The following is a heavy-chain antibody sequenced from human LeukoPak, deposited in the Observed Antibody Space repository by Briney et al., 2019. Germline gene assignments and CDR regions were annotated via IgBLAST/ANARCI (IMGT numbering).Heavy chain of an antibody. V-gene: IGHV3-66*01. CDR3: AKTMVRGVIPAGGFDY. J-gene: IGHJ4*02. CDR1: GFTVSSNY. CDR2: IYSGGST. D-gene: IGHD3-10*01. Sequence: GGSLRLSCAASGFTVSSNYMSWVRQAPGKGLEWVSVIYSGGSTYYADSVKGRFTISRDNSKNSLFLQMNSLRAEDTAVYYCAKTMVRGVIPAGGFDYWGQGTLVTVSS.